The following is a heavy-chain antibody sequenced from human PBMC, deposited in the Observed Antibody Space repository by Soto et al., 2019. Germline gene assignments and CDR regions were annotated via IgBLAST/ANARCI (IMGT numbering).Heavy chain of an antibody. CDR2: IVASGSGS. J-gene: IGHJ4*02. CDR3: ANDIEGRLHTVSHFDY. CDR1: GFTFSTYA. D-gene: IGHD2-21*02. Sequence: EVQLLESGGGLVQPGGSLTLSCAASGFTFSTYAMTWVRQAPGKGLEWVSSIVASGSGSYYADSVKGRFTLSRDNSRNTLYLQMRTLSADDTAVYYCANDIEGRLHTVSHFDYWGQGTRVTVSS. V-gene: IGHV3-23*01.